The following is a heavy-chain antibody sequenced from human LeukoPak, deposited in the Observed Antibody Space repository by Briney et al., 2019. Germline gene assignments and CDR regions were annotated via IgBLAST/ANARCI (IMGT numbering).Heavy chain of an antibody. J-gene: IGHJ4*02. D-gene: IGHD3-3*01. CDR1: GYSFTGHY. V-gene: IGHV1-2*02. CDR2: INPNSGGT. Sequence: ASVKVSCKASGYSFTGHYMHWVRQAPGQGLEWMGWINPNSGGTNYAQKFHGRVTMTRDTSSGTAYMDLGRLRSDDPAVYYCARGGGTVFGVLNDWGQGTLVTVSS. CDR3: ARGGGTVFGVLND.